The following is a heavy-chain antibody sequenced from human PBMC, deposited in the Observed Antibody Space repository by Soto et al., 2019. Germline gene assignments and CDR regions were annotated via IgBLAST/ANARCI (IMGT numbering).Heavy chain of an antibody. J-gene: IGHJ4*02. Sequence: PSETLSLTCAVSGGSISSGGYSWSWIRQPPGKGLEWIGYFYHSRSTYYNPSLKSRVTISVDRSKNQFSLKLRSVTAADTAVYYCARVEMATKGPDYWGQGTLVTVSS. CDR2: FYHSRST. CDR1: GGSISSGGYS. CDR3: ARVEMATKGPDY. D-gene: IGHD5-12*01. V-gene: IGHV4-30-2*01.